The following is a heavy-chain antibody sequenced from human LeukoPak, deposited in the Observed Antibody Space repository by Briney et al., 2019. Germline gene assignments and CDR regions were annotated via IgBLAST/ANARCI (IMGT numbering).Heavy chain of an antibody. CDR2: INPNSGGT. V-gene: IGHV1-2*02. CDR1: GYSFTGYY. D-gene: IGHD3-10*01. CDR3: ARERVTMVRVWFDP. Sequence: ASVKVSCKASGYSFTGYYLHWVRQAPGQGLEWMGWINPNSGGTNYAQKFQGRVTMTRDTSTSTVYMEPSSLRSEDTAVYYCARERVTMVRVWFDPWGQGTLVTVSS. J-gene: IGHJ5*02.